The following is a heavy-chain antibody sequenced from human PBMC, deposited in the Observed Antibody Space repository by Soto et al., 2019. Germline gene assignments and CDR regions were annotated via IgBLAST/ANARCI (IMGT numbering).Heavy chain of an antibody. Sequence: GGSLRLSCAASGFTFSSKAMHWVRQAPGKGLEYVSGISSNGDSTYYADSVKGRFTISRDNSKNTLYLQMSSLRAVDTAVYYCVHPRSTVQIPPTWGQGTLVTVSS. D-gene: IGHD4-17*01. CDR2: ISSNGDST. CDR3: VHPRSTVQIPPT. V-gene: IGHV3-64D*06. CDR1: GFTFSSKA. J-gene: IGHJ5*02.